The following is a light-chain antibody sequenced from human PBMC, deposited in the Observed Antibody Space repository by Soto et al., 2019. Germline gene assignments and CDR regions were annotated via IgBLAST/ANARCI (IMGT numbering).Light chain of an antibody. Sequence: EIVMTQSPVTLSVSPGERATHFCRASQSVSSNLAWYQQKPGQAPRLLIYGASTRATGIPARFSGSGSGTEFTLTISSLQSEDFAVYYCQQYNDWPRHTFGQGTKLEIK. V-gene: IGKV3-15*01. CDR3: QQYNDWPRHT. J-gene: IGKJ2*01. CDR2: GAS. CDR1: QSVSSN.